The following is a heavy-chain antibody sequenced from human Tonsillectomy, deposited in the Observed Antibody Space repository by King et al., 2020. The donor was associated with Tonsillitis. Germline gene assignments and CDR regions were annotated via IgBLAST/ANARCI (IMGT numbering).Heavy chain of an antibody. D-gene: IGHD3-22*01. J-gene: IGHJ4*02. CDR2: IYSGDST. CDR1: GLTVSSNY. CDR3: ARELGGEGSGYYYGGFDY. V-gene: IGHV3-66*01. Sequence: VQLVESGGGLVQPGGSLRLSCAASGLTVSSNYMSWVRQPPGKGLEWVSVIYSGDSTYYADSVKGRFTISRDNSKNTLYLQMNSLRAEDTAVYYCARELGGEGSGYYYGGFDYWGQGTLVTVSS.